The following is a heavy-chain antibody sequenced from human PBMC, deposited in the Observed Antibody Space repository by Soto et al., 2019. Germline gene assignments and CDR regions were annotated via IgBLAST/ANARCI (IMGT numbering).Heavy chain of an antibody. J-gene: IGHJ4*02. CDR3: ARYFCTYTTCKGEFDY. V-gene: IGHV4-28*01. D-gene: IGHD3-16*01. CDR2: VYHRGNT. Sequence: QVQLQESGPGLVKASDTLSLNCAVSGDSVISGSWWGWIRQPPGKGLEWIVYVYHRGNTFYNPSLQSRVTMSVDTSKNQFSLNLSSVTAADTALYYCARYFCTYTTCKGEFDYWGQGTMVSVSS. CDR1: GDSVISGSW.